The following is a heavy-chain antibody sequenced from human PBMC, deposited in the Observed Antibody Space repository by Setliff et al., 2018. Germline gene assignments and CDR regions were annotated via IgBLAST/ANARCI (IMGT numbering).Heavy chain of an antibody. Sequence: GGSLRLTCAASGSTFSSYWMSWVRQAPGKGLEWVANIKQDGSEKYYVDSVNVRLTISRENAKNSLYLQMISLRTEDKAVYYCARSLTGYTNYYFDYWGQGTLVTVSS. D-gene: IGHD3-9*01. J-gene: IGHJ4*02. CDR2: IKQDGSEK. CDR1: GSTFSSYW. CDR3: ARSLTGYTNYYFDY. V-gene: IGHV3-7*01.